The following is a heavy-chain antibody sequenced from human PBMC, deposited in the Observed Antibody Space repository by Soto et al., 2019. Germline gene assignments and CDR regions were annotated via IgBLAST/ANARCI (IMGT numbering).Heavy chain of an antibody. D-gene: IGHD5-18*01. J-gene: IGHJ5*02. V-gene: IGHV3-23*01. CDR3: AKDRSVDTRDWFDP. Sequence: GGSLRLSCAASGFTFGTYAMNWVRQAPGKGLEWVSGITGSGGSTYYADFVKGRFTISRDNSKNTLYLQMNSLRADDTAVYYCAKDRSVDTRDWFDPWGQGTLVTVSS. CDR2: ITGSGGST. CDR1: GFTFGTYA.